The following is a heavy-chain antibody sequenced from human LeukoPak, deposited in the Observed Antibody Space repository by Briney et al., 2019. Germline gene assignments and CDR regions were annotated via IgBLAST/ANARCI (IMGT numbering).Heavy chain of an antibody. V-gene: IGHV3-53*01. D-gene: IGHD1-26*01. CDR1: GFTVSSNS. Sequence: GGSLRLSCTVSGFTVSSNSMSWVRQAPGKGLEWVSFIYSDNTHYSDSVKGRFTISRDNSKNTLYLQMNSLRAGDTAVFYCAKSSGASTFRAAFDIWGQGTMVTVSS. CDR2: IYSDNT. J-gene: IGHJ3*02. CDR3: AKSSGASTFRAAFDI.